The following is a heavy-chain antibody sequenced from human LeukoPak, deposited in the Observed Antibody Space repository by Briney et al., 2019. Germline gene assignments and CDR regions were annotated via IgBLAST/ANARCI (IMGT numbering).Heavy chain of an antibody. D-gene: IGHD3-3*01. V-gene: IGHV3-23*01. Sequence: GGSLRLSCAASGFTFSNYAMSWVRQAPGKGLEWVSGISGSGGSTYYADSVKGRFTISRDNSKNTLYLQMNSLRAEDTAVYYCARKKGRGTIFGVVRPFDYWGQGTLVTVSS. CDR1: GFTFSNYA. CDR3: ARKKGRGTIFGVVRPFDY. J-gene: IGHJ4*02. CDR2: ISGSGGST.